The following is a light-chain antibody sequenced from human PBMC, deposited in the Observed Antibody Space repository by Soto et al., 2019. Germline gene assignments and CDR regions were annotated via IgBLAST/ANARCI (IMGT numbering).Light chain of an antibody. J-gene: IGKJ1*01. CDR2: GAF. Sequence: EIVMTQSPVTLSVSPGERATLSCRASQSVRSNLAWYQQKPGQAPSLLMYGAFTRATGIPARFSGTGSGTEFTLTISSLQSEDFALYYCQQYNDWPLTFGQGTKV. CDR1: QSVRSN. V-gene: IGKV3-15*01. CDR3: QQYNDWPLT.